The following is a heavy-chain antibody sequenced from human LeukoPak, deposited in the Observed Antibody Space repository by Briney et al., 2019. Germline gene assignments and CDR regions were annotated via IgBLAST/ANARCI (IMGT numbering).Heavy chain of an antibody. CDR1: GGSFSGYY. V-gene: IGHV4-34*01. CDR2: INHSGST. CDR3: ARGRVEYGYGEFDC. Sequence: PSETLSLTCAVYGGSFSGYYWSWIRQPPGKGLEWIGEINHSGSTNYNPSLKSRVTISVDTSKNQFSLKLSSVTAADTAVYFCARGRVEYGYGEFDCWGQGTLVTVSS. D-gene: IGHD5-18*01. J-gene: IGHJ4*02.